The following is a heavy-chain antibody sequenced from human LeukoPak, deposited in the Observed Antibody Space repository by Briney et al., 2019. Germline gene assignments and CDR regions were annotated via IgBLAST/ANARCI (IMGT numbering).Heavy chain of an antibody. J-gene: IGHJ4*02. V-gene: IGHV4-34*01. Sequence: PSETLSHTCAVYGGSFSGYYWSWIRQPPGKGLEWIGEINHSGSTNYNPSLKSRVTISVDTSKNQFSLKLSSVTAADTAVYYCARGITIFDYWGQGTLVTVSS. CDR1: GGSFSGYY. CDR2: INHSGST. D-gene: IGHD3-9*01. CDR3: ARGITIFDY.